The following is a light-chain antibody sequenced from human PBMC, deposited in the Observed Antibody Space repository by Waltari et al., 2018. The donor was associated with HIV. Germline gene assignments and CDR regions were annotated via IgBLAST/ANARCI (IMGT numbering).Light chain of an antibody. CDR2: DVS. CDR3: CSYAGSYTRV. V-gene: IGLV2-11*01. Sequence: QSALTQPRSVSGSPGQSVTISCTGTSRDVGAYNYVSWYQQHPGKAPKVIISDVSKRPSGFPDRFSCSKSGNTASLTISGLQAEDEADYYCCSYAGSYTRVFGGGTKLTVL. J-gene: IGLJ3*02. CDR1: SRDVGAYNY.